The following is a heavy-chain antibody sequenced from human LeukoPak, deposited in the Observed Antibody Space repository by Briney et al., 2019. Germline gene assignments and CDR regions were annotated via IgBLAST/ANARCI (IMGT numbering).Heavy chain of an antibody. CDR3: AKNRGDLLSSRVGCDY. J-gene: IGHJ4*02. V-gene: IGHV3-23*01. CDR1: GFTFSDFG. CDR2: ISGSGSDT. Sequence: GGSLRLSCAASGFTFSDFGMTRVRQAPGKGLEWVSGISGSGSDTYYADSVKGRFTISRDNPKSTLYLQMNTLGAEDTAIYYCAKNRGDLLSSRVGCDYWGQGALVTVSS. D-gene: IGHD3-16*01.